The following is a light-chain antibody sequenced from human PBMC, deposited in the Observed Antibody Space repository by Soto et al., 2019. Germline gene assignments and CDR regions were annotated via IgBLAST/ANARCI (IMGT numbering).Light chain of an antibody. V-gene: IGKV1-5*03. CDR2: KAS. Sequence: EIQMTQSPSSLSASVADRVTITCRASQTISSWLAWYQQKQGKAPKLLIYKASTLKSGGPSRFSGSGSGTEGTLTISSLQDDDGSTYYCQHLNSYSEAFRQGTKVDIK. CDR3: QHLNSYSEA. CDR1: QTISSW. J-gene: IGKJ1*01.